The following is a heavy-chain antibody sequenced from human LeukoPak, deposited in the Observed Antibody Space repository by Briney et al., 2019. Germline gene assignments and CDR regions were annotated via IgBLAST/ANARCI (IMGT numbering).Heavy chain of an antibody. CDR2: INHSGST. D-gene: IGHD3-10*01. CDR3: ARGGYYGSGSRGYMDV. J-gene: IGHJ6*03. CDR1: GVSFSGYY. V-gene: IGHV4-34*01. Sequence: SETLSLTCAVYGVSFSGYYWSWVRQPPGKGLEWIGEINHSGSTNYNPSLKSRVTISVDTSKNQFSLKMSSVTAADTAVYYCARGGYYGSGSRGYMDVWGKGTTVTVSS.